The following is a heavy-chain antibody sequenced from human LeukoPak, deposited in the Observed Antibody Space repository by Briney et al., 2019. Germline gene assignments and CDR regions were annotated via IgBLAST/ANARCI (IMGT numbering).Heavy chain of an antibody. J-gene: IGHJ6*03. V-gene: IGHV1-18*01. CDR2: ISAYNGNT. CDR1: GYTFTSYG. Sequence: ASVKVSCKASGYTFTSYGISWVRQAPGQGLEWMGWISAYNGNTNYAQKLQGRVTMTTDTSTSTAYMELRSLRSEDTAVYYCARDRWPVTRIQYYYSMDVWGKGTTVTVSS. D-gene: IGHD4-17*01. CDR3: ARDRWPVTRIQYYYSMDV.